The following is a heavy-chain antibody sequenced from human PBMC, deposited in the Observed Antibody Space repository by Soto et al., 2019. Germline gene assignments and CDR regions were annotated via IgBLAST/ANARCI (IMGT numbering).Heavy chain of an antibody. Sequence: GESLKISCKGSRYSFTSYWITWVRQMPGKGLEWMGRIDPSDSYTNYSPSFQGHVTISVDKSISTAYLQWSSLKGSDTAMYYCARQEPMDVWGQGTTVTVSS. V-gene: IGHV5-10-1*01. CDR3: ARQEPMDV. CDR1: RYSFTSYW. J-gene: IGHJ6*02. D-gene: IGHD1-1*01. CDR2: IDPSDSYT.